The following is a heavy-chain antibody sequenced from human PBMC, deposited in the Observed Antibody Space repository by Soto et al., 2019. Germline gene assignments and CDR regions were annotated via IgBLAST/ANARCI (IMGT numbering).Heavy chain of an antibody. CDR2: IFHSGIT. CDR3: ARDRYFYDSRGYYRNPHS. CDR1: GDSFSNHY. D-gene: IGHD3-22*01. J-gene: IGHJ4*02. V-gene: IGHV4-59*11. Sequence: SETLSLTCTISGDSFSNHYWTWIRQSPGKGLEWIGYIFHSGITDYNPSVESRVTISIDKSRNLFSLNLTSVTAADTAVYYCARDRYFYDSRGYYRNPHSWGQGTMVTV.